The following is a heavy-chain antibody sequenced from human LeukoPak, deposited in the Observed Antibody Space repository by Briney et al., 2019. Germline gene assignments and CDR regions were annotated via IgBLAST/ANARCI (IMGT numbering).Heavy chain of an antibody. V-gene: IGHV3-30*18. CDR2: ISYDGSNK. Sequence: GRSLRLSCAASGFTFSSYGMHWVRQAPGKGLEWVAVISYDGSNKYYADSVKGRFTISRDNSKNTLYLQMNSLRAEDTAVYYCANRLGYCSGGSCHTDYWGQGTLVTVSS. J-gene: IGHJ4*02. D-gene: IGHD2-15*01. CDR1: GFTFSSYG. CDR3: ANRLGYCSGGSCHTDY.